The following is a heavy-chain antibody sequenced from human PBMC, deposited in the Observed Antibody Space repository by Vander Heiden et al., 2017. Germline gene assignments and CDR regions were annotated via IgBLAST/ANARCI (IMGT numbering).Heavy chain of an antibody. CDR1: GYTFPSYY. V-gene: IGHV1-46*01. D-gene: IGHD2-15*01. Sequence: QVQLVQSGAEGTKPGASVKVSCRASGYTFPSYYRHWGRQAPGRGLEWIGRINPSGGGTSYAQKFQGRVTRTRDTSTSTVYMERSSLRSEDTAVYYCAREGYWSGGSCYSGGYDYWGQGTLVTVAS. CDR2: INPSGGGT. CDR3: AREGYWSGGSCYSGGYDY. J-gene: IGHJ4*02.